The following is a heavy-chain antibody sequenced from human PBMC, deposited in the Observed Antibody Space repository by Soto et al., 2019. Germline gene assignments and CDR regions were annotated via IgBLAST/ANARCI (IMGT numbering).Heavy chain of an antibody. D-gene: IGHD1-26*01. CDR3: ARDIEVIGATRYFDY. Sequence: SETLSLTCTVSGGSVRTYYWSWIRQPPGKGLEWIVYTHNSGSTNYNPSLKSRVTVSVDTSKNQFSLKLSSVTAADTALYYCARDIEVIGATRYFDYWGQGILVTVS. J-gene: IGHJ4*02. V-gene: IGHV4-59*02. CDR1: GGSVRTYY. CDR2: THNSGST.